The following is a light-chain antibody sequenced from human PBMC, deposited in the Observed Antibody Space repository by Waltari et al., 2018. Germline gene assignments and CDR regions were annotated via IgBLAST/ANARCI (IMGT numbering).Light chain of an antibody. CDR1: QSVSSSY. Sequence: ELVLTQSPGTLSLSPGDRATLSCRASQSVSSSYLAWCQQKPGQAPRLLIYGASSRATGISDRFTGSGSGTDFTLTISRLEPEDFAVYYCQQYGASLYTFGQGTKLEIK. J-gene: IGKJ2*01. CDR3: QQYGASLYT. CDR2: GAS. V-gene: IGKV3-20*01.